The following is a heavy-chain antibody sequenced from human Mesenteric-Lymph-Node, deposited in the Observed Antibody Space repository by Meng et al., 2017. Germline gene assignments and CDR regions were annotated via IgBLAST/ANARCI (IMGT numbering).Heavy chain of an antibody. D-gene: IGHD6-19*01. CDR2: MSPNTGNT. Sequence: ASVKVSCKASGYTFTTYNINWVRQATGQGLEWMGWMSPNTGNTGYAQKFQGRVTMTSDTSMSTAYMELSALSSEDTAVYYCARGVVGVAVAGTHDAFDIWGQGTMVTVSS. CDR1: GYTFTTYN. V-gene: IGHV1-8*01. CDR3: ARGVVGVAVAGTHDAFDI. J-gene: IGHJ3*02.